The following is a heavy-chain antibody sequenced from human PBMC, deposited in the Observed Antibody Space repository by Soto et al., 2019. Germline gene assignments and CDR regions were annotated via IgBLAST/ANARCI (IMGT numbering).Heavy chain of an antibody. CDR1: GFTFSNYA. D-gene: IGHD6-25*01. CDR3: AKFFVETGSNSGWPWSFHY. V-gene: IGHV3-23*01. CDR2: ISGSGGTT. J-gene: IGHJ4*02. Sequence: EVQLLESGGGLVQPGRSLRLSCAASGFTFSNYAMSWVRQAPGQGLDWVSAISGSGGTTYYADSVKGRFTISRDNSKKTLCLQMNSLRAEDAAVYYCAKFFVETGSNSGWPWSFHYWGQGTLVTVSS.